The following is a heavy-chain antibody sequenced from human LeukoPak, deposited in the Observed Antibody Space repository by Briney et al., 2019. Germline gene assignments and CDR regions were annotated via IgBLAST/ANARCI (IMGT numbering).Heavy chain of an antibody. CDR1: GGSISSYY. CDR3: ARGAYYSPY. D-gene: IGHD3-10*01. J-gene: IGHJ4*02. CDR2: IYYSGST. Sequence: SETLSLTCTVSGGSISSYYWSWIRQLPGKGLEWIGYIYYSGSTNYNPSLKSRVTISVDTSKNQFSLKLSSVTAADTAVYYCARGAYYSPYWGQGTLVTVSS. V-gene: IGHV4-59*01.